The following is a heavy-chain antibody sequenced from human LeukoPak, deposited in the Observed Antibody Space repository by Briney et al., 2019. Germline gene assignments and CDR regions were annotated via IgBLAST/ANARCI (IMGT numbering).Heavy chain of an antibody. CDR1: GYSFTSYW. J-gene: IGHJ4*02. CDR3: ARGSGSGPFLVYFGVDY. D-gene: IGHD6-19*01. V-gene: IGHV5-51*01. Sequence: GESLKISCQGSGYSFTSYWIGWVRQMPGKSLEWMGIIYTGDSDTRYSPSFQGQVTISADKSISTAYLQWSSLKASDTAMYCCARGSGSGPFLVYFGVDYWGQGTLVTVSS. CDR2: IYTGDSDT.